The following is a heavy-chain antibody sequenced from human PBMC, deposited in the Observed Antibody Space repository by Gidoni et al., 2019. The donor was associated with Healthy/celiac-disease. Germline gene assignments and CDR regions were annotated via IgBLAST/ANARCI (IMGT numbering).Heavy chain of an antibody. V-gene: IGHV4-39*01. Sequence: QLQLQESGPGLGKPSETLSLTCTVPGGSSSSSSYYWGWSRQPPGKGLEWIGSIYYSGSTYYNPSLKSRVTISVDTSKNPFSLKLSSVTAADTAVYYCAGGDSSGYYYPFDYWGQGTLVPVSS. D-gene: IGHD3-22*01. CDR1: GGSSSSSSYY. J-gene: IGHJ4*02. CDR2: IYYSGST. CDR3: AGGDSSGYYYPFDY.